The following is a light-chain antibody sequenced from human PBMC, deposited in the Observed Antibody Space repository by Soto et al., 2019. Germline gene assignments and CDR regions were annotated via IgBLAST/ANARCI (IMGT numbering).Light chain of an antibody. V-gene: IGKV2-28*01. J-gene: IGKJ1*01. Sequence: DIVMTQSPLSLPATPVDPASISFRSSQSLLHSNGYNYLDWYLQKPGQSPQLLIYLGSNRASGVPDRFSGSGSGTDFTLKISRVEAEDVGVYYCMQALQTLWTFGQGTKVDIK. CDR1: QSLLHSNGYNY. CDR3: MQALQTLWT. CDR2: LGS.